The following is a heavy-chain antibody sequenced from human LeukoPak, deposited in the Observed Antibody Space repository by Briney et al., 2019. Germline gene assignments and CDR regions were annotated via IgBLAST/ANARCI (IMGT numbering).Heavy chain of an antibody. CDR2: IYPRDGST. Sequence: GASVKVSCKASGYTFTGYYIHWVRRAPGQGLEWMGMIYPRDGSTSYAQKFQGRVTVTRDASTSTVHMELSGLRSEDTAVYYCARDQEGFDYWGQGTLVTVSS. J-gene: IGHJ4*02. CDR1: GYTFTGYY. CDR3: ARDQEGFDY. V-gene: IGHV1-46*01.